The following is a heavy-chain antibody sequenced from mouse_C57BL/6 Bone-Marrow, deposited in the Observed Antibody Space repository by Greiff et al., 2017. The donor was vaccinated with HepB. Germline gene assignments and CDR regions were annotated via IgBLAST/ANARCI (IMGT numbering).Heavy chain of an antibody. CDR2: IPPNSGST. Sequence: QVQLQQPGAELVKPGASVKLSCKASGYTFTSYWMHWVKQRPGQGLEWIGMIPPNSGSTNYNEKIKSKATLTIDKTSSTAYMQLSTLTSEDSAVYYCASSNYWGQGTTLTVSS. CDR1: GYTFTSYW. J-gene: IGHJ2*01. V-gene: IGHV1-64*01. CDR3: ASSNY.